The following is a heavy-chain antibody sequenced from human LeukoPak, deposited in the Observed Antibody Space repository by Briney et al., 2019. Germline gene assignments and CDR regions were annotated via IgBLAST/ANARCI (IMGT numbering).Heavy chain of an antibody. D-gene: IGHD3-10*01. CDR3: AREMEGDYGSGTFFDL. CDR1: EFVFSDYY. J-gene: IGHJ4*02. CDR2: ISDSGSTI. Sequence: GGSLRLSCAASEFVFSDYYMSWIRHAPGKGLEWVSYISDSGSTIYYADSVKGRFTISRDNVKNSLYLQMNGLRAEDTAVYYCAREMEGDYGSGTFFDLWGQGNMVTVSS. V-gene: IGHV3-11*01.